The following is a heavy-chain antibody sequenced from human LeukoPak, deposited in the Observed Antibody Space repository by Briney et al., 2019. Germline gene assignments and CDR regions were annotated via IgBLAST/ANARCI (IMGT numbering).Heavy chain of an antibody. Sequence: PSVKVSCKASGYTFTSYYMHWVRQAPGQGLEWMGIINPSGGSTSYAQKFQGRVTMTRDTSTSTVYMELSSLRSEDTAVYYCARVSINPSIAAAGDIWGQGTMVTVSS. CDR3: ARVSINPSIAAAGDI. J-gene: IGHJ3*02. V-gene: IGHV1-46*01. CDR1: GYTFTSYY. CDR2: INPSGGST. D-gene: IGHD6-13*01.